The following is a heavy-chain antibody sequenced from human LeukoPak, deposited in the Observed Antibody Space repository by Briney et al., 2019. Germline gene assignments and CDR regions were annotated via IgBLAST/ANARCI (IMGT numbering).Heavy chain of an antibody. D-gene: IGHD6-19*01. CDR3: AKAPSSGWSNSDY. Sequence: PGASLRLSCAASGFTFSSFAMSWVRQAPGKGLEGFSAISCSGGSTYYAYSVKGRFTISRENSKTTLYLQMNSLRAEDKAVYYCAKAPSSGWSNSDYWGQGTLVTVSS. J-gene: IGHJ4*02. CDR2: ISCSGGST. V-gene: IGHV3-23*01. CDR1: GFTFSSFA.